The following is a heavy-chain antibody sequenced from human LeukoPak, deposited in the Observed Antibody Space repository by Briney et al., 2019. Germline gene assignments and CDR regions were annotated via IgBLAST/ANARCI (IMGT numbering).Heavy chain of an antibody. J-gene: IGHJ4*02. CDR2: IYSGGST. CDR3: ASILSIAARDY. V-gene: IGHV3-53*01. CDR1: GFTVSSNY. Sequence: QPGGSLRLSCAASGFTVSSNYMSWVRQAPGKGLEWVSVIYSGGSTYYADSVKGRFTISRDNSKNTLYLQMNSLRAEDTAVYYCASILSIAARDYWGQGTLVTVSS. D-gene: IGHD6-6*01.